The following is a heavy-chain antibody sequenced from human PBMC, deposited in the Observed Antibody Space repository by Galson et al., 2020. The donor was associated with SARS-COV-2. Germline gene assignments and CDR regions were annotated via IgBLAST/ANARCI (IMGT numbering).Heavy chain of an antibody. CDR1: GYTFTSYG. D-gene: IGHD6-13*01. CDR2: ISAYNGNT. V-gene: IGHV1-18*04. CDR3: AREVGYSSSWYYGNWFDP. Sequence: ASVKVSCKASGYTFTSYGISWVRQAPGQGLEWMGWISAYNGNTNYAQKLQGRVTMTTDTSTSTAYMELRSLRSDDTAVYYCAREVGYSSSWYYGNWFDPWGQGTLVTVSS. J-gene: IGHJ5*02.